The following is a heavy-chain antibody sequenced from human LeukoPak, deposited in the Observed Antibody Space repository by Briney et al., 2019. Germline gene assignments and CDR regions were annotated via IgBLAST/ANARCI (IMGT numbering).Heavy chain of an antibody. V-gene: IGHV3-30*02. CDR2: IRHDGSDK. Sequence: PGGSLRLSCAASGFTFSSYEMNWVRQAPGKGLEWVSFIRHDGSDKYYAESVKGRLTISKDDSKNTQYLQMNSLRSEDTAIYYCARDFNWAWDYWGQGALVTVSS. J-gene: IGHJ4*02. CDR3: ARDFNWAWDY. D-gene: IGHD3-16*01. CDR1: GFTFSSYE.